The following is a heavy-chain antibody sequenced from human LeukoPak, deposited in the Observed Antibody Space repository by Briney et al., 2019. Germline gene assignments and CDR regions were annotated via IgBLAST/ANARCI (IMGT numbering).Heavy chain of an antibody. V-gene: IGHV4-34*01. J-gene: IGHJ2*01. Sequence: SETLSLTCAVYGGSFSGYYWSWIRQPPGKGLEWIGEINHSGSTNYNPSLKSRVNISVDTSKNQFSLRLSSVTAADTAVYYCARVLEGSSGQHWYFDLWGRGTLVTVSS. D-gene: IGHD6-19*01. CDR3: ARVLEGSSGQHWYFDL. CDR2: INHSGST. CDR1: GGSFSGYY.